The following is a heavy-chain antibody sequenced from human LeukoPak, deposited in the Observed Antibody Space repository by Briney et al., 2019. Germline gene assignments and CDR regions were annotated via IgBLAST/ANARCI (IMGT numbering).Heavy chain of an antibody. J-gene: IGHJ4*02. V-gene: IGHV3-73*01. CDR3: ARDYYDSSGYYPWSY. D-gene: IGHD3-22*01. Sequence: GGSLRLSCVASGFTFSGSAMHWVRQASGKGLEWIGRIRSKANSYATAYAASVKGRFTISRDDSKNTAYLQMNSLRAEDTAVYYCARDYYDSSGYYPWSYWGQGTLVTVSS. CDR2: IRSKANSYAT. CDR1: GFTFSGSA.